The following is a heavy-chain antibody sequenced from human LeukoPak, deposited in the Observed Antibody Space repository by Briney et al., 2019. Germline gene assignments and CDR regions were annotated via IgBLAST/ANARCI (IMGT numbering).Heavy chain of an antibody. CDR2: ISGSGDNT. CDR1: GFTFSSHG. V-gene: IGHV3-23*01. CDR3: ARVTYGSGTYGAFDY. Sequence: QPGGSLRLSCAASGFTFSSHGMSWVRQAPGKGLEWVSTISGSGDNTYYADSVKGRFTISRDNSKNTLYLQMNSLRAEDTAVYYCARVTYGSGTYGAFDYWGRGTLVTVSS. J-gene: IGHJ4*02. D-gene: IGHD3-10*01.